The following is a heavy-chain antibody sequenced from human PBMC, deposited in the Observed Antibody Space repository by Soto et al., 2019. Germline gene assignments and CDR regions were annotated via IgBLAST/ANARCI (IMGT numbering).Heavy chain of an antibody. J-gene: IGHJ5*02. V-gene: IGHV1-8*01. CDR1: GYTFTSYD. D-gene: IGHD6-19*01. CDR2: MNPNSGNT. Sequence: QVQLVQSGAEVKKPGASVKVSCKASGYTFTSYDINWVRQATGQGLEWMGWMNPNSGNTGYAQKFQGRVTMTRNTSISTAYMELSSLRSEDTAVYYCAGGRRPSAVAGQYNWFDPWGQGTLVTVSS. CDR3: AGGRRPSAVAGQYNWFDP.